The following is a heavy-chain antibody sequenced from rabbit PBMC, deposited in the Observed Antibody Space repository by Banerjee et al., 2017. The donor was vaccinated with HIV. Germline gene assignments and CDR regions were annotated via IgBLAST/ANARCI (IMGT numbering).Heavy chain of an antibody. D-gene: IGHD2-1*01. Sequence: QEQLEESRGDLVKPEGSLTLTCTPSGFTLSSNYWICWVRQAPGKGLEWIACIYAGSSGSTYYASWAKGRFTISKTSSTTVTLQMTSLTAADTASYFCARSYNGAGDPDWLDLWGQGTLVTVS. CDR1: GFTLSSNYW. CDR3: ARSYNGAGDPDWLDL. CDR2: IYAGSSGST. V-gene: IGHV1S45*01. J-gene: IGHJ5*01.